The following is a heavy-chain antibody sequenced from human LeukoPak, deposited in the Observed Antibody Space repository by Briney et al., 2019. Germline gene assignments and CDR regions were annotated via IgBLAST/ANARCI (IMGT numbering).Heavy chain of an antibody. D-gene: IGHD4-17*01. V-gene: IGHV4-30-2*01. Sequence: PSETLSLTCAISGGSISSGGYSWSWIRQPPGKGLEWIGYIYHSGSTYYNPSLKSRVTISVDRSKNQFSLKLSSVTAADTAEYYCAREMTTADSQAFDIWGQGTMVTVSS. CDR1: GGSISSGGYS. J-gene: IGHJ3*02. CDR2: IYHSGST. CDR3: AREMTTADSQAFDI.